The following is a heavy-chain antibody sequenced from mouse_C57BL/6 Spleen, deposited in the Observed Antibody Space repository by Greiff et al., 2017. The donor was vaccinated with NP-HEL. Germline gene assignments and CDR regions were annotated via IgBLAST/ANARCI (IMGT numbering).Heavy chain of an antibody. CDR2: ISSGGDYI. Sequence: DVMLVESGEGLVKPGGSLKLSCAASGFTFSSYAMSWVRQTPEKRLEWVAYISSGGDYIYYADTVKGRFTISRDNARNTLYLQMSSLKSEDTAMYYCTRGGHRGAMDYWGQGTSVTVSS. CDR3: TRGGHRGAMDY. V-gene: IGHV5-9-1*02. CDR1: GFTFSSYA. J-gene: IGHJ4*01.